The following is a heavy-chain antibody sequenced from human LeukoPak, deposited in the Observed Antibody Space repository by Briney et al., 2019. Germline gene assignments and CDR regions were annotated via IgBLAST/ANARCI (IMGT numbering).Heavy chain of an antibody. CDR1: GYSFTSYY. J-gene: IGHJ4*02. Sequence: ASVKVSCKASGYSFTSYYIHWVRQAPGQGLGWMGIINPSGGSTSYAQKFQGRVTMTRDTSTSTVYMELSSLRSEDTAVYYCARGMRMVRGVIREYYFDSWGQGTLVTVSS. D-gene: IGHD3-10*01. CDR3: ARGMRMVRGVIREYYFDS. CDR2: INPSGGST. V-gene: IGHV1-46*01.